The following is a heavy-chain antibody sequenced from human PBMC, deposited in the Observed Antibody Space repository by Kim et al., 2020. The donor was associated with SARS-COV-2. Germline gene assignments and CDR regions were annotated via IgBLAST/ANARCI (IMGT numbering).Heavy chain of an antibody. J-gene: IGHJ3*02. Sequence: SETLSLTCTVSGGSISGYYWSWIRQPPGKGLEWIGYIYYSGSTNYNPSLKSRVTISVDTSKNQFSLKLSSVTAADTAVYYCARDLYNHHAFDIWGHGTLV. V-gene: IGHV4-59*01. CDR2: IYYSGST. CDR1: GGSISGYY. D-gene: IGHD1-20*01. CDR3: ARDLYNHHAFDI.